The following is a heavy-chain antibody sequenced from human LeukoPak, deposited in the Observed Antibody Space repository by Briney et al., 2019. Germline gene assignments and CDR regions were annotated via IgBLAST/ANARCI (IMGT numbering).Heavy chain of an antibody. CDR1: GFIFGDYN. J-gene: IGHJ4*02. V-gene: IGHV3-49*04. Sequence: GGSLRLSCTTSGFIFGDYNMNWVRQAPGKGLEWVGYIRAKIHDGTTDFAASVKGRFTISRDDSKSIAYLQMTSLKSEDTDVYYCSRGQKDPYGPEFDYWGQGTLVTVSS. CDR2: IRAKIHDGTT. D-gene: IGHD3-10*01. CDR3: SRGQKDPYGPEFDY.